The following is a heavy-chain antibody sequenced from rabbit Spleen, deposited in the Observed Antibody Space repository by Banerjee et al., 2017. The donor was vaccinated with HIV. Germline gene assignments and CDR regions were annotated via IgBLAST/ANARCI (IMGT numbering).Heavy chain of an antibody. CDR3: ARDVDTIYFRFSL. D-gene: IGHD1-1*01. CDR1: GFSFSSYYY. CDR2: IYISAGST. J-gene: IGHJ4*01. V-gene: IGHV1S40*01. Sequence: QPLEESGGDLVKPGGTLTLTCTASGFSFSSYYYMCWVRQAPGKGLEWIACIYISAGSTYYASWAKGRFTISETSSTTVTLQMTSLTAADTATYFCARDVDTIYFRFSLWGPGTLVTVS.